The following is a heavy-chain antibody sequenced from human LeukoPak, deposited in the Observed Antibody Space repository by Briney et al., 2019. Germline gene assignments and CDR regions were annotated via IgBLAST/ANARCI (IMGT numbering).Heavy chain of an antibody. D-gene: IGHD3-22*01. Sequence: GASVTVSCKTSGYTFSDYYIHWVRQAPGQGLEWMGWINPNSGDTNYAQKFLGRVTMTRDTSISTAYIELSRLKSDDTAVYYCARKVYWYDTSDYHYFDSWGQGTLVTVSS. V-gene: IGHV1-2*02. J-gene: IGHJ4*02. CDR3: ARKVYWYDTSDYHYFDS. CDR1: GYTFSDYY. CDR2: INPNSGDT.